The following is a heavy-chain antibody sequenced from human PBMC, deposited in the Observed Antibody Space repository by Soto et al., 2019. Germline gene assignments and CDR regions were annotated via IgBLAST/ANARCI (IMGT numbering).Heavy chain of an antibody. CDR2: ISYDGSNK. D-gene: IGHD6-25*01. CDR3: ARGRGAQGYGMDF. CDR1: GCTFSSYA. V-gene: IGHV3-30-3*01. Sequence: SRRLSCAAGGCTFSSYAMHWVRQAPDNGREWVAGISYDGSNKYYADSVKGRFTISRDNSKNTLYLQMNSLRAEDTAVDYCARGRGAQGYGMDFWGRGATVTVSS. J-gene: IGHJ6*02.